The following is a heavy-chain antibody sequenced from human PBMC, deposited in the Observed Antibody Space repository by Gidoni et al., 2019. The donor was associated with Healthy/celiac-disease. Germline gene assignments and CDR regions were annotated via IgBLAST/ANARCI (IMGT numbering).Heavy chain of an antibody. J-gene: IGHJ3*02. CDR3: ASGRYHYAFDI. Sequence: QVQLVQSGAEVKKPGVSVKVSCKAYGYTFTSYYMHWVRQPPGKVLDWIGIINPSVGSTSDAQKLQGRVTMTRETSTSTVYMELSSLRSEDTAVYYCASGRYHYAFDIWGQGTMGTVSS. CDR2: INPSVGST. D-gene: IGHD1-26*01. V-gene: IGHV1-46*03. CDR1: GYTFTSYY.